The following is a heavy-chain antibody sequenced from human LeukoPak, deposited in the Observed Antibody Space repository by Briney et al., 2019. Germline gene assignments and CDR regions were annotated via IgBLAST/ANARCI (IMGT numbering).Heavy chain of an antibody. V-gene: IGHV3-74*01. CDR1: GFTLSSYW. CDR3: AREGTYYDILTGYIPFKAFDI. Sequence: GGSLRLSCAASGFTLSSYWMHWVRQAPGKGLVWVSRINSDGSSTSYADSVKGRFTISRDNAKNSLYLQMNSLRAEDTALYYCAREGTYYDILTGYIPFKAFDIWGQGTMVTVSS. J-gene: IGHJ3*02. D-gene: IGHD3-9*01. CDR2: INSDGSST.